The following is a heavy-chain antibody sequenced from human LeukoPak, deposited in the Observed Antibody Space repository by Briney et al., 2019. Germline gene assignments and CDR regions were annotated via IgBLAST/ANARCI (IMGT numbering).Heavy chain of an antibody. V-gene: IGHV3-21*01. J-gene: IGHJ4*02. CDR2: ISSSSSNI. CDR3: ARDCGGDCYFGY. D-gene: IGHD2-21*01. Sequence: GGSLRLSCAASGFTFSSYSMNWVRQAPGKGLEWVSSISSSSSNIYYADSLKGRFTITRDNAKNSLYLQMNSLRAEDTAVYYCARDCGGDCYFGYWGQGTMVTVSS. CDR1: GFTFSSYS.